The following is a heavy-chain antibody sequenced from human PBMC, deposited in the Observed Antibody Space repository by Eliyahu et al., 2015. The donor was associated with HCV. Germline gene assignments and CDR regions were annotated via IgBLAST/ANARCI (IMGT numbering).Heavy chain of an antibody. Sequence: QVQLVQSGAEVKKPGASVKVSCRASGYTFSDYNIHWXRQAPGQGLEWMGWIRPTSGDTDYAQKFQGWVTMTRDTSISTAYLELNPLKSDDTAVYYCAAGRKGYYDSVSFYHNYYYGMDVWGQGTTVTVSS. J-gene: IGHJ6*02. D-gene: IGHD3-22*01. CDR2: IRPTSGDT. CDR1: GYTFSDYN. CDR3: AAGRKGYYDSVSFYHNYYYGMDV. V-gene: IGHV1-2*04.